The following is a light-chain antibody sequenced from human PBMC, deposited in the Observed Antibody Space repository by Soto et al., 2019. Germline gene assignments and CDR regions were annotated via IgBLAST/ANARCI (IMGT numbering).Light chain of an antibody. J-gene: IGKJ2*01. Sequence: EIVLTQSPGTLSLSPGERATLSCRASQSVSGNYFAWYQQKPRQSPRLLIYGSSDRATGIPDRFSGSGSATDFTLTITRVEPEDFAVYYCQQYGSSHPYTFGQGTKLEIK. V-gene: IGKV3-20*01. CDR2: GSS. CDR1: QSVSGNY. CDR3: QQYGSSHPYT.